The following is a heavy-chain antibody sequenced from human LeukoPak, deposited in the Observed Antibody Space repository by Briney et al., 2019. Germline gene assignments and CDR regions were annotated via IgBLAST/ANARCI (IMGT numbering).Heavy chain of an antibody. CDR2: INPNSGGT. CDR1: GYTFTGYY. J-gene: IGHJ3*02. D-gene: IGHD3-22*01. CDR3: AAPPMYYYDSSGFDAFDI. V-gene: IGHV1-2*02. Sequence: ASVKVSCKASGYTFTGYYMHWVRQAPGQGLEWMGWINPNSGGTNYAQKFQGRVTMTRDTSISTAYMELSRLRSDGTAVYYCAAPPMYYYDSSGFDAFDIWGQGTMVTVSS.